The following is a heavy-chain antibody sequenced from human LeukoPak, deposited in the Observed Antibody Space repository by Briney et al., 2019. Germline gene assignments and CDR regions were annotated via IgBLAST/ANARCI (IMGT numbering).Heavy chain of an antibody. CDR2: ISGSGGST. V-gene: IGHV3-23*01. J-gene: IGHJ4*02. CDR3: AKGGHVVVVADFEY. Sequence: GGSLRLSCAPSGFTFNTYGMSWVRQAPGKGLEGVSAISGSGGSTYYADSVTGRFTISRNHSKKTLDLRMNRPRAEDTALYLWAKGGHVVVVADFEYWGQGTLVTVSS. D-gene: IGHD2-15*01. CDR1: GFTFNTYG.